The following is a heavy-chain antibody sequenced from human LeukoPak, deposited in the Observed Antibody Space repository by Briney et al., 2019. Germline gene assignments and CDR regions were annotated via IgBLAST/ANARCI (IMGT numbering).Heavy chain of an antibody. CDR1: GGSISSGSYY. D-gene: IGHD5-18*01. V-gene: IGHV4-61*02. J-gene: IGHJ5*02. Sequence: SETLSLTCTVSGGSISSGSYYWSWIRQPAGKGLEWIGRIYTSGSTHYNPSLKSRVTISVDTSKNQFSLKLSSVTAADTAVYYCARAGHITSEGETAMVFDPWGQGTLVTVSS. CDR2: IYTSGST. CDR3: ARAGHITSEGETAMVFDP.